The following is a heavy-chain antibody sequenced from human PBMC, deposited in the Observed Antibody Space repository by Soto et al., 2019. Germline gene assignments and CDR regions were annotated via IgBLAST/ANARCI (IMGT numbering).Heavy chain of an antibody. Sequence: SVKVSCKASGGTFSSYAISWVRQAPGQGLEWMGGIIPIFGTANYAQKFQGRVTITADESTSTAYMELSSLRSEDTAVYYCARYIPPALNSSGYYYPDYYYYYGMDVWGQGTTVTV. CDR1: GGTFSSYA. V-gene: IGHV1-69*13. D-gene: IGHD3-22*01. J-gene: IGHJ6*02. CDR3: ARYIPPALNSSGYYYPDYYYYYGMDV. CDR2: IIPIFGTA.